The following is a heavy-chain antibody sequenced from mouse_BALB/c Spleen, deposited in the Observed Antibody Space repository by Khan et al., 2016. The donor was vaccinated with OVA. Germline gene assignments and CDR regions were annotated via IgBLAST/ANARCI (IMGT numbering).Heavy chain of an antibody. CDR1: GYSFTGYY. Sequence: LVKTGASVKISCKTSGYSFTGYYIHWVKQSHGKSLEWIGYISCYNGATTYNQKFKGKATFTVDTSSSTAYMQFNSLTSEASAVYYCARAHLLLLYAMDYWGQGTSVTVSS. CDR3: ARAHLLLLYAMDY. D-gene: IGHD2-2*01. CDR2: ISCYNGAT. V-gene: IGHV1S34*01. J-gene: IGHJ4*01.